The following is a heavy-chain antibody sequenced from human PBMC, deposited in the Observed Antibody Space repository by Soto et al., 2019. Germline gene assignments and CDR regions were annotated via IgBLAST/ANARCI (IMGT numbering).Heavy chain of an antibody. Sequence: ASVKVSCKASGYTFTSYGISWVRQAPGQGLEWMGWISAYNGNTNYAQKLQGRVTMTTDTSTSTAYMELRSLRSDDTAVYYCARVPKNYYDFLTVYFSIWSDPGGRGTRVTVS. D-gene: IGHD3-9*01. CDR2: ISAYNGNT. CDR3: ARVPKNYYDFLTVYFSIWSDP. CDR1: GYTFTSYG. J-gene: IGHJ5*02. V-gene: IGHV1-18*01.